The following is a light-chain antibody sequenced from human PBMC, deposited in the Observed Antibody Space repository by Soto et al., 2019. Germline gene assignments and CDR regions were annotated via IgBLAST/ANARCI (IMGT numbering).Light chain of an antibody. CDR2: QVT. J-gene: IGLJ1*01. V-gene: IGLV2-14*01. Sequence: QSVLTQPASVSGSPGQSITISCTGTSSDIGYYNYVSWSQQHPGKAPKLIISQVTNRPSGISTRFSGSKSGNTASLTISGVQAEDEALYYCSTNIFGSTYVFGTGTKVTVL. CDR3: STNIFGSTYV. CDR1: SSDIGYYNY.